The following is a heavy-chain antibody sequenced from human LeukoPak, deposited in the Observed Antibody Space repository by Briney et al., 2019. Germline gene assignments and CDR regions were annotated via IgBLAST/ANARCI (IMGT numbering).Heavy chain of an antibody. D-gene: IGHD4-11*01. V-gene: IGHV4-39*01. CDR2: IYYSEST. CDR1: GGSISSGSYY. CDR3: AIQTYDYSNPFDP. J-gene: IGHJ5*02. Sequence: SETLSLTCTVSGGSISSGSYYWGWIRQPPGKGLEWIGSIYYSESTYYNPSLKSRVTISVDTSKNQFSLKLSSVTAADTAVYYCAIQTYDYSNPFDPWGQGTLVTVSS.